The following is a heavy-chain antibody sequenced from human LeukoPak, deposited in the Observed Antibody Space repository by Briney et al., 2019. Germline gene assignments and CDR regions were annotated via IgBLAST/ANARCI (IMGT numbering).Heavy chain of an antibody. V-gene: IGHV3-11*04. D-gene: IGHD3-22*01. CDR1: GFTFSDYY. CDR3: ARRADGGTYYYDSSLDY. Sequence: PGGSLRLSCAASGFTFSDYYMSWIRQAPGKGLEWVSYISSSGSTIYYADSVKGRFIISRDNAKNSLYLQMNSLRAEDTAVYYCARRADGGTYYYDSSLDYWGQGTLVTVSS. CDR2: ISSSGSTI. J-gene: IGHJ4*02.